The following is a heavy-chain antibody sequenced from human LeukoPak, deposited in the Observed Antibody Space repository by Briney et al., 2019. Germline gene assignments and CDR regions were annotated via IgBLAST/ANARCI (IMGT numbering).Heavy chain of an antibody. V-gene: IGHV1-46*01. J-gene: IGHJ3*02. Sequence: ASVKVSCKASGYTFTSYYMHWVRQAPGQGLEWMGLINPTGGSTGYAQKFQGRVTMTRDMSASTAYMELSSLRSEDMAVYYCARGNSGYDFLDAFDIWGQGTMVTVSS. D-gene: IGHD5-12*01. CDR1: GYTFTSYY. CDR2: INPTGGST. CDR3: ARGNSGYDFLDAFDI.